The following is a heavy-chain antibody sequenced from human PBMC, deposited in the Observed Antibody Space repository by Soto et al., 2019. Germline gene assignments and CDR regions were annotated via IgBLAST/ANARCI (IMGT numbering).Heavy chain of an antibody. CDR3: ARGVAAAGTGVYNWFDP. V-gene: IGHV1-69*01. Sequence: QVQLVQSGAEVKKPGSSVKVSCKASGGTFSSYAISWVRQAPGQGLEWMGGIIPIFGTANYAQKFQGRVTITADESTSTAYMELSSLRSEDTAVYYCARGVAAAGTGVYNWFDPWGQRTLVTVSS. CDR1: GGTFSSYA. CDR2: IIPIFGTA. J-gene: IGHJ5*02. D-gene: IGHD6-13*01.